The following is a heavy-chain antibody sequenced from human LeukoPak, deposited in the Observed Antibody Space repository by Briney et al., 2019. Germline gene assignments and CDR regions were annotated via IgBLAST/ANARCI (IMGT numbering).Heavy chain of an antibody. CDR3: ARMGSSSSSY. D-gene: IGHD6-6*01. CDR1: GFVFSGYW. J-gene: IGHJ4*02. Sequence: GGSLRLSCAASGFVFSGYWMSWVRQAPGKGLEWVANINQDGSETYYVDSVKGRFTISRDNTKNSLYLQMNSLRAEDTAVYYCARMGSSSSSYWGQGTLVTVSS. CDR2: INQDGSET. V-gene: IGHV3-7*01.